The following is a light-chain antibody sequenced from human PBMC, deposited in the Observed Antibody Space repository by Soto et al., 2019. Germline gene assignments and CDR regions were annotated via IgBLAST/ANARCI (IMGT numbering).Light chain of an antibody. J-gene: IGKJ1*01. V-gene: IGKV1-6*01. Sequence: IQMTQSPSYLSASVGDRVTITYRASQGIRNDLGWYQQKPGKAPKLLIYAASSLQSRVPSSFSGSGSGTDFTLTISSLQPEDFATYYCLQDYNHPWTFGQGTKVDIK. CDR2: AAS. CDR1: QGIRND. CDR3: LQDYNHPWT.